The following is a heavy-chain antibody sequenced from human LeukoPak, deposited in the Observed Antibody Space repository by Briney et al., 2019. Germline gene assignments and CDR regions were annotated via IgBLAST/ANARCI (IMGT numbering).Heavy chain of an antibody. Sequence: PGGSLRLSCAASGFTFSSYAMHWVRQAPGKGLEWVAVISYDGSNKYYADSVKGRFTISRDNSKNTLYLQMNSLRAEDTAAYYCAKDLIAATPHAFDIWGQGTMVTVSS. D-gene: IGHD6-13*01. CDR1: GFTFSSYA. J-gene: IGHJ3*02. CDR2: ISYDGSNK. V-gene: IGHV3-30*04. CDR3: AKDLIAATPHAFDI.